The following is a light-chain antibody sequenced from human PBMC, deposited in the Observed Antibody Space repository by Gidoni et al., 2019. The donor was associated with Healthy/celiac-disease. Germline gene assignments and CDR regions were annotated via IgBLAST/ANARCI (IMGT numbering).Light chain of an antibody. CDR1: QSISSY. CDR3: QQSYSTRIFT. CDR2: AAS. Sequence: DIQMTQSPSSLSASVGDRVTITCRASQSISSYLNWYQQKPGKAPKLLIYAASSLQSGVPSRFSGSGSGTGFTLTISSLQPEDFATYYCQQSYSTRIFTFGPGTKVDIK. J-gene: IGKJ3*01. V-gene: IGKV1-39*01.